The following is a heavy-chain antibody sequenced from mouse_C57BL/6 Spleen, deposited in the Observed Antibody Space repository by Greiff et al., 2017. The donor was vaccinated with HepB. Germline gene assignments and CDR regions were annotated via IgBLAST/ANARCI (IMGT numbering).Heavy chain of an antibody. CDR1: GYTFTSYW. CDR2: IDPSDSYT. J-gene: IGHJ4*01. D-gene: IGHD3-2*02. V-gene: IGHV1-69*01. CDR3: ARAAQDYAMDY. Sequence: QVQLQQPGAELVMPGASVKLSCKASGYTFTSYWMHWVKQRPGQGLEWIGEIDPSDSYTNYNQKFKGKSTLTVDKSSSTADMQLSSLTSEDSAVYYCARAAQDYAMDYWGQGTSVTVSS.